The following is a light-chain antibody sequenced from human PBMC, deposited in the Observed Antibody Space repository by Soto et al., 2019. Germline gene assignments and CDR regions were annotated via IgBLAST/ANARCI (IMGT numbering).Light chain of an antibody. V-gene: IGKV3-15*01. CDR2: GAS. J-gene: IGKJ4*01. CDR3: QQYERWPPLT. CDR1: QSVSNN. Sequence: EIVLTQSPGTLSLSPGERATLSCRASQSVSNNYLAWYQQKPGQAPRLLIYGASTRATGIPARFSGSGSGTEFTLTINDLQSEDFAVYYCQQYERWPPLTFGGGTKVDIK.